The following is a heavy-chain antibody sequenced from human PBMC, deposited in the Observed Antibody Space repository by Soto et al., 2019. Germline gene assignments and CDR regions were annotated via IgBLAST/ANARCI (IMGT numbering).Heavy chain of an antibody. CDR2: INPILSMS. J-gene: IGHJ4*02. Sequence: QVQLVQSGAEVKRPGSSVKVSCKASGDTFAFHSINWVRQAPGLGLEWMGRINPILSMSNYAQRFQGRVTMTAEKPTSTAYMVLSSLRSEDTAIYYCATSYGSGYRAFDYWGQGALVTVSS. V-gene: IGHV1-69*02. CDR3: ATSYGSGYRAFDY. D-gene: IGHD3-10*01. CDR1: GDTFAFHS.